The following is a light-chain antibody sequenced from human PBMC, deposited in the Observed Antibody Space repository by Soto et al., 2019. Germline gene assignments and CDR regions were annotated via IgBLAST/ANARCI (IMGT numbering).Light chain of an antibody. CDR2: AAS. CDR1: QTISTY. J-gene: IGKJ1*01. CDR3: QQSYSTPPWT. V-gene: IGKV1-39*01. Sequence: IQMTQSPSSLSASVRDRVTITCRASQTISTYLNWYQQKPGKAPKLLIYAASNLQSGVPSRFSGSGSGTDFTLTISSLQPEDFATYFCQQSYSTPPWTFGQGTKVDIK.